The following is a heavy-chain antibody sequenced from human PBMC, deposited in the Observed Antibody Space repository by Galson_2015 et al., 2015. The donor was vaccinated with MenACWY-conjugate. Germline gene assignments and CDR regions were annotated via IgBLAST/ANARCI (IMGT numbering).Heavy chain of an antibody. J-gene: IGHJ4*02. CDR3: TRHYSGSHVSDY. V-gene: IGHV3-73*01. CDR2: IRSKANSYAT. Sequence: ALRLSCAASGFTFSGSAMHWVRQASGKGLEWVGRIRSKANSYATAYAASVKGRFTISRDDSKNTAYLQMNSLKTEDTAVYYCTRHYSGSHVSDYWGQGTLVTVSS. CDR1: GFTFSGSA. D-gene: IGHD1-26*01.